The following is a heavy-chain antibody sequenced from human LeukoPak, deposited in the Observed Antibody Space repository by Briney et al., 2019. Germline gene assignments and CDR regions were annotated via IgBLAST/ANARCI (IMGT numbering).Heavy chain of an antibody. J-gene: IGHJ4*02. CDR3: VRGKPYSSSWYPYDY. CDR2: IKRDGSER. Sequence: PGGSLRLSCAASGFTFSSYWMSWVRQAPGKGLEWVANIKRDGSERYYVDSVKGRFTISRDNAKNSLYLQMNSLRAEDTAMYYCVRGKPYSSSWYPYDYWGQGTLVTVSS. CDR1: GFTFSSYW. D-gene: IGHD6-13*01. V-gene: IGHV3-7*01.